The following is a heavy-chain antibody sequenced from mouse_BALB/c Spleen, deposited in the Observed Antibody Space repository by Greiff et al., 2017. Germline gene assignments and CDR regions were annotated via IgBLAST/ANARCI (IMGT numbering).Heavy chain of an antibody. J-gene: IGHJ1*01. Sequence: VQLKESGPELVKPGASVKIPCKASGYTFTDYNMDWVKQSHGKSLEWIGDINPNNGGTIYNQKFKGKATLTVDKSSSTAYMELRSLTSEDTAVYYCARPPYGSSYNWYFDVWGAGTTVTVSS. V-gene: IGHV1-18*01. D-gene: IGHD1-1*01. CDR3: ARPPYGSSYNWYFDV. CDR1: GYTFTDYN. CDR2: INPNNGGT.